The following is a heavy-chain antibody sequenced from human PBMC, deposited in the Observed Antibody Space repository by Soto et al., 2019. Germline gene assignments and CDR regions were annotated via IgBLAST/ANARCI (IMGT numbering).Heavy chain of an antibody. CDR2: INPSGGST. Sequence: ASVKVSCKASGYTFTSYYMHWVRQAPGQGLEWMGIINPSGGSTSYAQKFQGRVTMTRDTSXSTVYMELSSLRSEDTAVYYCARDKGGEYYYDSSGYYRSAFDIWG. V-gene: IGHV1-46*01. CDR1: GYTFTSYY. CDR3: ARDKGGEYYYDSSGYYRSAFDI. J-gene: IGHJ3*02. D-gene: IGHD3-22*01.